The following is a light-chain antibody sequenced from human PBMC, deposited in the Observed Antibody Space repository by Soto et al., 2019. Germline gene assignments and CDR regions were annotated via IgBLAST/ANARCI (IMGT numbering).Light chain of an antibody. J-gene: IGKJ4*01. CDR3: QQYAISPLT. CDR2: GAS. Sequence: EIVLTQSPGSVSLSPGERATLSCRASETVKKNSLAWYQQKPGQAPRLLIYGASRRATGIPDSFSGSGSETDFILTIGRLEPDNSAVYYCQQYAISPLTFGGGTKVEI. V-gene: IGKV3-20*01. CDR1: ETVKKNS.